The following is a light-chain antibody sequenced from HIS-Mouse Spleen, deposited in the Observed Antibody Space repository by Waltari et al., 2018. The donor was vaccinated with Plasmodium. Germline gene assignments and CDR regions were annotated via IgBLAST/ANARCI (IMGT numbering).Light chain of an antibody. V-gene: IGKV3-15*01. CDR2: GAS. Sequence: IVMTQSPATPSVSPGERATLSCRASQRVSSNLAWYQQKPGQAPSLLIYGASTRATGIPARFSGSGSGTEFTLTISSLQSEDFAVYYCQQYKNWSFTFGPGTKVDIK. J-gene: IGKJ3*01. CDR3: QQYKNWSFT. CDR1: QRVSSN.